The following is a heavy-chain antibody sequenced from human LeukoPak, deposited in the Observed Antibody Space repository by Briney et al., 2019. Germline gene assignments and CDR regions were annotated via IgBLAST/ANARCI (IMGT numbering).Heavy chain of an antibody. D-gene: IGHD5-24*01. J-gene: IGHJ4*02. CDR2: INSDGSST. V-gene: IGHV3-74*01. Sequence: GGSQRLSCAASGFTFSTYWMDWVRQAPGKGLVWVSRINSDGSSTSYADSVKGRFTISRDNAKNTLSLQMNSLRAEDTAVYYCARAGYRDAYNLWGQGTLVTVSS. CDR1: GFTFSTYW. CDR3: ARAGYRDAYNL.